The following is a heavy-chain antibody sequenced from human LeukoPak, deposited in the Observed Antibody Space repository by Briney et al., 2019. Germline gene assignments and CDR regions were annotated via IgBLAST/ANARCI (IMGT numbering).Heavy chain of an antibody. J-gene: IGHJ4*02. Sequence: PGGSLRLSCAASGFTFSSYSMNWVRQAPGRGLEWISCITSSSGTIYSADSVKGRFTISRDNAKSSLYLQMNSLRAEDTAIYYCARGDYPGVDYWGQGTLVTVSS. CDR1: GFTFSSYS. V-gene: IGHV3-48*01. CDR3: ARGDYPGVDY. CDR2: ITSSSGTI. D-gene: IGHD4-17*01.